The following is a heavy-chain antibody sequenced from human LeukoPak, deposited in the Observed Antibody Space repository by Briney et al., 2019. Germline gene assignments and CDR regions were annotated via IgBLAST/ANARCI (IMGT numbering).Heavy chain of an antibody. Sequence: GGSLRLSCAASGFTFSSYAMHWVRQAPGKGLEWVAVISYDGSNKYYADSVKGRFTISRDNSKNTLYLQMNSLRAEDTAVYYCAKVRRGVYDSSGYSPTFDYWAREPWSPSPQ. CDR1: GFTFSSYA. CDR3: AKVRRGVYDSSGYSPTFDY. J-gene: IGHJ4*02. V-gene: IGHV3-30-3*01. D-gene: IGHD3-22*01. CDR2: ISYDGSNK.